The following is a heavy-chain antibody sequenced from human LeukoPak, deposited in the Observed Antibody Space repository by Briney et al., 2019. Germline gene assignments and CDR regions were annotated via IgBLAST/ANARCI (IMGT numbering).Heavy chain of an antibody. CDR1: GFTFSSNA. D-gene: IGHD1-1*01. CDR2: ISYDGGNT. V-gene: IGHV3-30-3*01. CDR3: AKEGTGIHFDY. Sequence: GGSLRLSCAASGFTFSSNAIHWVRQAPGKGLEWVAEISYDGGNTYYADSVKGRFTTSRDNSKNTLYLQMSSLRAEDTAVYYCAKEGTGIHFDYWGQGTLVTVSS. J-gene: IGHJ4*02.